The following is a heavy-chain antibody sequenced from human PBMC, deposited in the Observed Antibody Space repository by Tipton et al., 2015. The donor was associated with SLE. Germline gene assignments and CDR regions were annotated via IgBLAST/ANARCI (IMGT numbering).Heavy chain of an antibody. CDR2: INYVGRT. Sequence: TLSLTCAVSGGSLSGYYWSWIRQPPGKGLEWIDDINYVGRTNYNPSLRSRATISIDTSKNQFSLKLTSVTAADTAVYYCARQYNWNYKDYFAYWGQGTPVTAPS. CDR3: ARQYNWNYKDYFAY. V-gene: IGHV4-34*01. J-gene: IGHJ4*02. CDR1: GGSLSGYY. D-gene: IGHD1-7*01.